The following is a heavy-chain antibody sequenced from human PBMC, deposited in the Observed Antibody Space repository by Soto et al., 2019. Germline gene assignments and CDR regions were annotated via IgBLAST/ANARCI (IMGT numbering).Heavy chain of an antibody. CDR3: ARGGYFDSSNYLAY. D-gene: IGHD3-22*01. V-gene: IGHV1-3*01. CDR2: INPGNGNT. J-gene: IGHJ4*02. Sequence: GGPPKGSWKASRDAFECYGKNLGGQAPGRGLEWMGWINPGNGNTKYSQKFQGRVIIERDTSASTAYMELSSLRSEDTAVYYCARGGYFDSSNYLAYWGLGTLVTVSS. CDR1: RDAFECYG.